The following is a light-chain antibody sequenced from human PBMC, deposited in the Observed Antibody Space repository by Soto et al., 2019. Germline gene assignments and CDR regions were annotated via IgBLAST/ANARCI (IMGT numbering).Light chain of an antibody. CDR1: QSVNSH. CDR2: GAS. Sequence: EIVLTQSPATLSVSPGESATLSCRASQSVNSHLAWYQQKPGQAPRLLIFGASTRATGIPARFSGSGSGTDFTLTISSLQSEDFAVYYCQQYNSRPTFGQGTKLEIK. CDR3: QQYNSRPT. J-gene: IGKJ2*01. V-gene: IGKV3-15*01.